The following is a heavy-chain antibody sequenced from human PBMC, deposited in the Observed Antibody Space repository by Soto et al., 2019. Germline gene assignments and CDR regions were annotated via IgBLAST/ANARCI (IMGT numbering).Heavy chain of an antibody. J-gene: IGHJ3*02. V-gene: IGHV3-23*01. CDR3: ARDGYSRDAFDI. CDR2: LSGSGGST. CDR1: GFTFSSYA. D-gene: IGHD4-4*01. Sequence: PGGSLRLSCAASGFTFSSYAISWARQATRTGLGWVSALSGSGGSTYSADSVKGRFTISRDNANNTLYLQMNSLRAEHTAVHDCARDGYSRDAFDIWGRGTMVSVSS.